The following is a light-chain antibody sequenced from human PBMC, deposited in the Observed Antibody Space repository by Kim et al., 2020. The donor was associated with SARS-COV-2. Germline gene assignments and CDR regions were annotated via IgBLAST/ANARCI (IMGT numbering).Light chain of an antibody. J-gene: IGKJ1*01. CDR3: QQYGTSQT. CDR1: QSVSSSY. V-gene: IGKV3-20*01. Sequence: LSPGERATLSCRASQSVSSSYLAWYQQKPGQAPRLLIYGASSRATDIPDRFSGSGSGTDFTLTISSLEPEDFAVYYCQQYGTSQTFGQGTKVEIK. CDR2: GAS.